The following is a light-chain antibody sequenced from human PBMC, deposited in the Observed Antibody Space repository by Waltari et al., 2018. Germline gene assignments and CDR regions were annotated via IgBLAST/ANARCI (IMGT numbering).Light chain of an antibody. V-gene: IGLV2-8*01. CDR3: SSYSGTNNPVV. J-gene: IGLJ2*01. Sequence: QSALTQPPSASGSPGQSVTIPCTGTSRDLGGSNYVSWYQQHPGKAPKLMINQVFKRPSGVPDRFSGSKSGNTASLTGSGLQAEDEADVYCSSYSGTNNPVVFGGGTRLTVL. CDR2: QVF. CDR1: SRDLGGSNY.